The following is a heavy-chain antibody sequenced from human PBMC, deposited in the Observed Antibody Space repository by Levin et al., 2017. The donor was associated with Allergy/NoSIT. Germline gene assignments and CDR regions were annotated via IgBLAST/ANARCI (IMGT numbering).Heavy chain of an antibody. CDR2: IDWDDNK. D-gene: IGHD3-3*01. J-gene: IGHJ4*02. CDR3: ARMSYDFLSGYYFDY. V-gene: IGHV2-70*04. CDR1: GFSLSTNGMR. Sequence: QTLSLTCTFSGFSLSTNGMRVTWIRQPPGKALEWLARIDWDDNKFYSTSLQPRLTISKDSSKNQVVLTMTNMDPVDTATYYCARMSYDFLSGYYFDYWGQGTLVTVSS.